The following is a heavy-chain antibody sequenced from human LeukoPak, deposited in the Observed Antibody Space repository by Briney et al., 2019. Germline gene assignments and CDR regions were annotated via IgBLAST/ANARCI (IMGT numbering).Heavy chain of an antibody. Sequence: GGSLRLSCAASGFTLSSYSMNWVRQAPGKGLEWVSSISSSSSYIYYADSVKGRFTISRDNAKNSLYLQMNSLRAEDTAVYYCARIPIAVDGRLTLAYYYYGMDVWGQGTTVTVSS. CDR3: ARIPIAVDGRLTLAYYYYGMDV. V-gene: IGHV3-21*01. J-gene: IGHJ6*02. D-gene: IGHD6-19*01. CDR2: ISSSSSYI. CDR1: GFTLSSYS.